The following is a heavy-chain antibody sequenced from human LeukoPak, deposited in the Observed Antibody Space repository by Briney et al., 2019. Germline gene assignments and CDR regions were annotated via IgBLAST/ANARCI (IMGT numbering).Heavy chain of an antibody. Sequence: SEPLSLTCTVSGGPLDKQYGSWLRHPPARALEWMGYVYYSGSTTYNPPRGSRVTISVHPSQNQFSLKLSSVTAADTAVDFCARVSLGQEQWVARAPNTFDIWGQGTMVAVSS. CDR3: ARVSLGQEQWVARAPNTFDI. J-gene: IGHJ3*02. D-gene: IGHD6-19*01. V-gene: IGHV4-59*11. CDR2: VYYSGST. CDR1: GGPLDKQY.